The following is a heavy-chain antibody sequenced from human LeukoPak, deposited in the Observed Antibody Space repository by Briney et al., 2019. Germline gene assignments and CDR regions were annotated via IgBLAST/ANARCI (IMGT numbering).Heavy chain of an antibody. CDR2: IEQDGTEK. D-gene: IGHD3-10*01. CDR3: ARAVTEQGGYYTSGTYYNLYDY. Sequence: GGSLRLSCAASGFIFSSYWMSWVRQAPGKGLEWVANIEQDGTEKYYVDSVKGRFTISRDNAKNSLYLQMNSLRAEDTALYYCARAVTEQGGYYTSGTYYNLYDYCGQGTLVTVSS. CDR1: GFIFSSYW. J-gene: IGHJ4*02. V-gene: IGHV3-7*01.